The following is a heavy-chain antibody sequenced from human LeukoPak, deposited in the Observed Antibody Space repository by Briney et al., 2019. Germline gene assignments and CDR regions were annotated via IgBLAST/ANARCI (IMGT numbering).Heavy chain of an antibody. Sequence: WETLSLTCTVSGGSINNYYWSWIRQPPGKGLELIGYIFYSGSTDYNPSLKSRVTIPVDTSKNQFSLKLNSVTTADTAVYYCARDRGSGPGAFDIWGQGTMVTVSS. V-gene: IGHV4-59*01. J-gene: IGHJ3*02. D-gene: IGHD6-19*01. CDR1: GGSINNYY. CDR3: ARDRGSGPGAFDI. CDR2: IFYSGST.